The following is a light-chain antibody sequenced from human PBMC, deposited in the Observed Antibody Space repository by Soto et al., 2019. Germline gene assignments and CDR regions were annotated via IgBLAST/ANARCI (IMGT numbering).Light chain of an antibody. CDR2: GAS. Sequence: EIVMTQSPATLSVSPGESATLSCRASQSVSSNLAWHQQKPGQAPRLLISGASSRATGIPDRFTGSGSGTDFTLTISRLEPEDFAVYYCQQYGSSPRTFGQGTKVDIK. CDR1: QSVSSN. J-gene: IGKJ1*01. V-gene: IGKV3-20*01. CDR3: QQYGSSPRT.